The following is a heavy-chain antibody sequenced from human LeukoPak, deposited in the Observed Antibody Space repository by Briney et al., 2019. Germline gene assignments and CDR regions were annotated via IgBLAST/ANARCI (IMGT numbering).Heavy chain of an antibody. V-gene: IGHV3-23*01. CDR2: ITGSSDNT. Sequence: PGGSLRLSCAASGFIFSNYALMWVRRAPGKGLEWVSSITGSSDNTFYADSVKGRFSLSRDNSKNMLYLQMYSLGAEDTAMYYCAKGAATGLVDWFDPWGQGTLVTVSS. D-gene: IGHD1-1*01. CDR1: GFIFSNYA. CDR3: AKGAATGLVDWFDP. J-gene: IGHJ5*02.